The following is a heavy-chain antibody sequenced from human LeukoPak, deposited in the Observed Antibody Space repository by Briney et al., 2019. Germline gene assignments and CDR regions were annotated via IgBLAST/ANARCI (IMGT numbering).Heavy chain of an antibody. CDR3: AKDVQMTRNDYYNYFDY. Sequence: GGSLRLSCAASGFRFDDYAMHWVRQAPGKGLEWVSGISWNSGGIAYADSVKGRFTISRDNAKNSLYLQMNSLRPEDTALYYCAKDVQMTRNDYYNYFDYWGQGTLVTVSS. D-gene: IGHD3-22*01. V-gene: IGHV3-9*01. J-gene: IGHJ4*02. CDR1: GFRFDDYA. CDR2: ISWNSGGI.